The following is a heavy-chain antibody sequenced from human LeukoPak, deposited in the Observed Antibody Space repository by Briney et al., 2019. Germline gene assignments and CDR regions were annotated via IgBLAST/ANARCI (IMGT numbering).Heavy chain of an antibody. CDR2: ISPYNGKT. V-gene: IGHV1-18*01. D-gene: IGHD2-8*01. Sequence: ASVKVSCKASGDSSATYGLSWVRQAPGQGLEWMGWISPYNGKTDYARKFQDRVTMTTDISTTTAYMELTSLTSDDTAVYFCARHPRTIWSTISDNWFDPWGQGTLVTVSS. CDR1: GDSSATYG. J-gene: IGHJ5*02. CDR3: ARHPRTIWSTISDNWFDP.